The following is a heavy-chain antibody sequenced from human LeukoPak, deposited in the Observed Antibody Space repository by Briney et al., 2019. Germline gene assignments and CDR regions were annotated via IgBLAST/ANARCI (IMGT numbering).Heavy chain of an antibody. CDR1: GFTFSSYA. CDR3: ARDKIEGPTKLDY. V-gene: IGHV3-7*01. D-gene: IGHD1-1*01. J-gene: IGHJ4*02. CDR2: IKQDESEK. Sequence: TGGSLRLSCAGSGFTFSSYAMSWVRQAPGKGLEWVANIKQDESEKYYVDSLKGRFTISRDNAKNSLYLQMNSLRAEDTAVYYCARDKIEGPTKLDYWGQGILVTVSS.